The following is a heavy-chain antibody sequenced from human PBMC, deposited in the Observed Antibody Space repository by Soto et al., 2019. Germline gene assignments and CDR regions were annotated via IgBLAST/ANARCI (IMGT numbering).Heavy chain of an antibody. CDR2: SKGKTDGGTT. Sequence: EVQLVESGEGLVKPGGSLRLSCAASGFTFNNAWMSWVCQAPGKGLEWVGRSKGKTDGGTTDYAAPVKGRFTISRDDSKNTLSLQMNSLKTEDTAVYYCVVAATPPSYWGQGTLVTVSS. CDR1: GFTFNNAW. J-gene: IGHJ4*02. D-gene: IGHD2-15*01. CDR3: VVAATPPSY. V-gene: IGHV3-15*01.